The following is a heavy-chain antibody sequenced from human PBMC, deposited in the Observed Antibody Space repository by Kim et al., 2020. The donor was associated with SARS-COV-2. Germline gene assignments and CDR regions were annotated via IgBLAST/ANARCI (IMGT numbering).Heavy chain of an antibody. Sequence: TPTRASRVTISVERSKNQFSLKLSSVTAADTAVYYCARGYGSGSPYGMDVWGQGTTVTVSS. D-gene: IGHD3-10*01. V-gene: IGHV4-30-2*01. CDR3: ARGYGSGSPYGMDV. J-gene: IGHJ6*02.